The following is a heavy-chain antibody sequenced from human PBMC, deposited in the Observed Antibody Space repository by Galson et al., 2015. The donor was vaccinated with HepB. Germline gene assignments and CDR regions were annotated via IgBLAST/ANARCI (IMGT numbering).Heavy chain of an antibody. Sequence: SLRLSCAASGFTFSGSAMHWVRQASGKGLEWVGRIRSKANSYATAYAASVKGRFTISRDDSKNTAYLQMNSLKTEDTAVYYCTRRDYGDPDAFDIWGQGTMVTVSS. CDR2: IRSKANSYAT. D-gene: IGHD4-17*01. J-gene: IGHJ3*02. V-gene: IGHV3-73*01. CDR1: GFTFSGSA. CDR3: TRRDYGDPDAFDI.